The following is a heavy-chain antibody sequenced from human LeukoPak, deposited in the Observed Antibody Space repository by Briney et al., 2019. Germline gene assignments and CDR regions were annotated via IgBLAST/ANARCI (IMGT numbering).Heavy chain of an antibody. D-gene: IGHD3-22*01. CDR1: GFTFSSYA. V-gene: IGHV3-21*01. CDR3: ARKMYYYDSSGYYY. J-gene: IGHJ4*02. CDR2: ISSSSSYI. Sequence: PGGSLRLSCAASGFTFSSYAMSWVRQAPGKGLEWVSSISSSSSYIYYADSVKGRFTISRDNAKNSLYLQMNSLRAEDTAVYYCARKMYYYDSSGYYYWGQGTLVTVSS.